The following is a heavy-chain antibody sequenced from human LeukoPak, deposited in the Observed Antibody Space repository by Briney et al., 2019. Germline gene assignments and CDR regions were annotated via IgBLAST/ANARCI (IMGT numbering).Heavy chain of an antibody. CDR2: INHSGST. CDR3: ARGPPAKPGTGYYYGMDV. J-gene: IGHJ6*02. CDR1: GGSFSGYY. V-gene: IGHV4-34*01. D-gene: IGHD2-2*01. Sequence: SETLSLICAVYGGSFSGYYWSWIRQPPGKGLEWIGEINHSGSTNYNPSLKSRVTMSVDMSKNQFSLKLSSVTAADTAVYYCARGPPAKPGTGYYYGMDVWGQGTTVTVSS.